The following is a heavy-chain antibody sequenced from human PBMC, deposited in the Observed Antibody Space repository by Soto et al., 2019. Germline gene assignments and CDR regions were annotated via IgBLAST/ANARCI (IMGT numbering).Heavy chain of an antibody. CDR2: IIPIFGTT. D-gene: IGHD5-12*01. J-gene: IGHJ5*02. CDR1: GGTFSSYA. Sequence: QVQLVQSGPEVKNPGSSVKVSCKASGGTFSSYAINWVRQAPGQGLEWMGGIIPIFGTTNSAQKFQGRVTITADESTSTAYMELSSLRSEDTAVYYCARDDSGRGWFDPWGQGTLVTVSS. V-gene: IGHV1-69*01. CDR3: ARDDSGRGWFDP.